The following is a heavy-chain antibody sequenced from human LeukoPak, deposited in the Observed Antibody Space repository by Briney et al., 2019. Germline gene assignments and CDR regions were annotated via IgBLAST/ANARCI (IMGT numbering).Heavy chain of an antibody. V-gene: IGHV4-39*01. Sequence: SETLSLTCTVSGGSINSHSYYWGWIRQPPGKGLEWIGSVYYDGTSYSNPSLTSRAAVFVDTSRDEFSLDLSFVTAADTAVYYCVRHISTNTGYFDSCSQRTLVSVSS. J-gene: IGHJ4*02. CDR2: VYYDGTS. CDR3: VRHISTNTGYFDS. CDR1: GGSINSHSYY. D-gene: IGHD5-24*01.